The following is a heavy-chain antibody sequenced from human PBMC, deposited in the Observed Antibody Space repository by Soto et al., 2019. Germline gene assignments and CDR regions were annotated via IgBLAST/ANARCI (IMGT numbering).Heavy chain of an antibody. J-gene: IGHJ6*02. CDR3: ARVAIAAAGTSGYYYYGMDV. V-gene: IGHV1-69*01. CDR1: GGTFSSYA. CDR2: IIPIFGTA. D-gene: IGHD6-13*01. Sequence: QVQLVQSGAEVKKPGSSVKVSCKASGGTFSSYAISWVRQAPGQGLEWMGGIIPIFGTANYAQKFQGRVTITADESKSTAYMELSSLSSEDTAVYYCARVAIAAAGTSGYYYYGMDVWGQGTTVTASS.